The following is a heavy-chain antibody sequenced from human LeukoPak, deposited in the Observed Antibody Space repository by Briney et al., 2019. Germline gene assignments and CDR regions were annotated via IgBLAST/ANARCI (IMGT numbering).Heavy chain of an antibody. CDR1: GGSFSGYY. Sequence: SETLSLTCAVYGGSFSGYYWSWIRQPPGKGLEWIGEINHSGSTNYNPSLKSRVTISVDTSKNQFSLKLSSVTAADTAVHYCARTGDWSYFDYWGQGTLVTVSS. CDR3: ARTGDWSYFDY. J-gene: IGHJ4*02. D-gene: IGHD2-21*02. V-gene: IGHV4-34*01. CDR2: INHSGST.